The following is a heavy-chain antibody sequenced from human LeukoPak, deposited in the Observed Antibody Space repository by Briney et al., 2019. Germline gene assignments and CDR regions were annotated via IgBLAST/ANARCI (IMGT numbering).Heavy chain of an antibody. Sequence: GGSLRLSCAASGFTFSSYAVGWVRQAPGKGLEWVSGISGSGGSTYYADSVKGRFIISRDKPKNTLYLQMNSLRAEDTAVYYCAKDLWLELRRGYFDYWGQGTLVTVSS. V-gene: IGHV3-23*01. CDR1: GFTFSSYA. CDR3: AKDLWLELRRGYFDY. J-gene: IGHJ4*02. CDR2: ISGSGGST. D-gene: IGHD1-7*01.